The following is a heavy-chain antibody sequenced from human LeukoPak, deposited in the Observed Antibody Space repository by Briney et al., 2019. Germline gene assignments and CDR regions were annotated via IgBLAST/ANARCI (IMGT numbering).Heavy chain of an antibody. J-gene: IGHJ5*02. CDR1: GFTFSSYW. V-gene: IGHV3-74*01. CDR3: AKAHTVTTLYWFDP. D-gene: IGHD4-17*01. Sequence: GGSLRLSCAASGFTFSSYWTHWVRQAPGKGLVWVSRINSDGSSTSYADSVKGRFTISRDNSKNTLYLQMNSLRGADTAVYYCAKAHTVTTLYWFDPWGQGTLVTVSS. CDR2: INSDGSST.